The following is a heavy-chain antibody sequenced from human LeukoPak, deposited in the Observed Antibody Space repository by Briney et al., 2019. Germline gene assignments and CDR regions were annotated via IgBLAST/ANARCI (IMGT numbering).Heavy chain of an antibody. CDR2: IWYDGSNR. J-gene: IGHJ4*02. V-gene: IGHV3-33*06. CDR1: GFTFSSYG. Sequence: GGSLRLSCAASGFTFSSYGMHWVRQAPGKGLVWVTIIWYDGSNRYYPDSVKGRFTISRDNSENTLYLQMNSLRAEDTAVYYCAKEAYCSGGSCYPGGLDYWGQGTLVTVSS. D-gene: IGHD2-15*01. CDR3: AKEAYCSGGSCYPGGLDY.